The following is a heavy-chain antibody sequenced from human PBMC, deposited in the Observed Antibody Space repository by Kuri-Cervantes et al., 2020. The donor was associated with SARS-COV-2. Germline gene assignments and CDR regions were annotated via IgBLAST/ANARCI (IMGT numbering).Heavy chain of an antibody. CDR3: ARDHYDILTGYYSCFDY. CDR1: GFSLSTSGMC. J-gene: IGHJ4*02. CDR2: IDWDDDK. Sequence: SGPTLVKPTQTLTLTCTFPGFSLSTSGMCVSWIRQPPGKALEWLARIDWDDDKYYSTSLKTRLTISKDTSKNQVVLTMTNMDPVDTATYYCARDHYDILTGYYSCFDYWGQGTLVTVSS. D-gene: IGHD3-9*01. V-gene: IGHV2-70*11.